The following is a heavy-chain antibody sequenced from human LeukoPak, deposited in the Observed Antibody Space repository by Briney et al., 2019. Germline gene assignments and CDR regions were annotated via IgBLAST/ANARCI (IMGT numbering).Heavy chain of an antibody. CDR1: GFTFSSYW. V-gene: IGHV3-74*01. D-gene: IGHD2-15*01. J-gene: IGHJ5*02. CDR3: AIDPDIVVVVAAKWFDP. Sequence: GGSLRLSCAASGFTFSSYWMHWVRQAPGKGLVWVSRINSDGSSTSYADSVKGRFTISRDNAKNSLYLQMNSLRAEDTAVYYCAIDPDIVVVVAAKWFDPWGQGTLVTVSS. CDR2: INSDGSST.